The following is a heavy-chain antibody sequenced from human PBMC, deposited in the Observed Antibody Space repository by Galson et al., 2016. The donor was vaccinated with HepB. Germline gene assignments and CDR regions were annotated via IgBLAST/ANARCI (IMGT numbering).Heavy chain of an antibody. V-gene: IGHV1-18*01. D-gene: IGHD1-26*01. J-gene: IGHJ2*01. CDR3: AKDRGSYRWYFDL. CDR1: GYTFTTYG. Sequence: SCKASGYTFTTYGITWVRQAPGQGLEWMGWISAYNGNTKYAQKFQGRVAMTTDTSTSTAYMELRSLRSDDTAVYYCAKDRGSYRWYFDLWGRGTLVTVSS. CDR2: ISAYNGNT.